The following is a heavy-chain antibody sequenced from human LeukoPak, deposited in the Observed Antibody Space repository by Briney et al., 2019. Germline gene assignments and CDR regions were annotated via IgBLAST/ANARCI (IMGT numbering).Heavy chain of an antibody. V-gene: IGHV1-69*13. CDR1: GYTFTSYG. CDR2: IIPIFGTA. CDR3: AKLVVPAFGQLVHPHYYYYYYMDV. D-gene: IGHD2-2*01. Sequence: ASAKVSCKASGYTFTSYGISWVRQAPGQGLEWMGGIIPIFGTANYAQKFQGRVTITADESTSTAYMELSSLRSEDTAVYYCAKLVVPAFGQLVHPHYYYYYYMDVWGKGTTVTVSS. J-gene: IGHJ6*03.